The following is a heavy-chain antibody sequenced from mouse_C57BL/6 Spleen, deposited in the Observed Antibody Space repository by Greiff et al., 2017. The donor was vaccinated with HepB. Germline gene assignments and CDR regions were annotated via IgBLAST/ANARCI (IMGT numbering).Heavy chain of an antibody. Sequence: QVQLKQPGAELVKPGASVKLSCKASGYTFTSYWMHWVKQRPGQGLEWIGMIHPNSGSTNYNEKFKSKATLTVDKSSSTAYMQLSSLTSEDSAVYYCARGAVVATDAMDYWGQGTSVTVSS. J-gene: IGHJ4*01. CDR1: GYTFTSYW. CDR2: IHPNSGST. CDR3: ARGAVVATDAMDY. D-gene: IGHD1-1*01. V-gene: IGHV1-64*01.